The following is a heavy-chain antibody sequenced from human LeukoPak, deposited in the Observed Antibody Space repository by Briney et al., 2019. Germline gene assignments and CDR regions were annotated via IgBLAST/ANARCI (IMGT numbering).Heavy chain of an antibody. CDR2: IRYDGIVK. CDR3: AKGGNGGWNFVDY. V-gene: IGHV3-30*02. D-gene: IGHD1-7*01. Sequence: HPGGSLRLSCAASGFSFSSYGMHWVRQAPGKGLEWVAFIRYDGIVKHYADSVKGRLTISRDNAKNTLFVQMNNLRGEDTAVYYCAKGGNGGWNFVDYWGQGTLVTVSS. CDR1: GFSFSSYG. J-gene: IGHJ4*02.